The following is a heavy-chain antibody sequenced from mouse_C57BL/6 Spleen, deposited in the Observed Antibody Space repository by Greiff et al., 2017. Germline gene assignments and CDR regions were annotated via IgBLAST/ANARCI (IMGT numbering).Heavy chain of an antibody. CDR1: GYTFTDYY. J-gene: IGHJ2*01. CDR2: INPYNGGT. D-gene: IGHD1-1*01. V-gene: IGHV1-19*01. Sequence: EVQLQQSGPVLVKPGASVKMSCKASGYTFTDYYMNWVKQSHGKSLEWIGVINPYNGGTSYNQKFKGKATLTVDKSSSTAYMELNSLTSEDSAVYYCARGGELLRYYFDYWGQGTTLTVSS. CDR3: ARGGELLRYYFDY.